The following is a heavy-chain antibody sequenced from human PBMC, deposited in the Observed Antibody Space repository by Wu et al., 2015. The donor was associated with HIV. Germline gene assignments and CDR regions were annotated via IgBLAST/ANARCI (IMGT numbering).Heavy chain of an antibody. D-gene: IGHD6-19*01. Sequence: QVQLVQSGAEVKKPWASVKVSCKASGYTFTSYDINWVRQATGQGLEWMGWMNPRTGNKGYAQKLQGRVTMTRNTSIRTAYMELSSLRSEDTAIYYCARQRAYSSGWYIYDYWGQGTLVTVSS. J-gene: IGHJ4*02. CDR1: GYTFTSYD. CDR3: ARQRAYSSGWYIYDY. V-gene: IGHV1-8*01. CDR2: MNPRTGNK.